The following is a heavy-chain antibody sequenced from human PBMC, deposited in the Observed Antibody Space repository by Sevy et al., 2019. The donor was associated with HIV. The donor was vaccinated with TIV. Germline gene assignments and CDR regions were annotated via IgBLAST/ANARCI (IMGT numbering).Heavy chain of an antibody. J-gene: IGHJ3*02. Sequence: GGSLRLSCATSGFTFSSYWMSWVRQAPGKGLEWVANIKKDGSEKYYVDSVKGRFTISRDNTKNSLYLQMNSLRAEDTAVYYCARDLTSATADAFDIWGQGTMVTVSS. V-gene: IGHV3-7*01. CDR1: GFTFSSYW. D-gene: IGHD2-15*01. CDR3: ARDLTSATADAFDI. CDR2: IKKDGSEK.